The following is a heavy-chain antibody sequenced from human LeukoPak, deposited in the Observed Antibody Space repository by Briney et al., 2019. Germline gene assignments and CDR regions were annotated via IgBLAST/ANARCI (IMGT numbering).Heavy chain of an antibody. CDR3: ARGGRYLPF. CDR2: IHPNSGNT. D-gene: IGHD3-16*02. Sequence: ASVTVSYMPSGYSFNNYDIFWLRQASGQGIEWVGWIHPNSGNTDYPQKFQGRVTITRDTSKRMAYMELSRLRSDDTAIYYCARGGRYLPFWGQGTMVIVSS. V-gene: IGHV1-8*03. CDR1: GYSFNNYD. J-gene: IGHJ3*01.